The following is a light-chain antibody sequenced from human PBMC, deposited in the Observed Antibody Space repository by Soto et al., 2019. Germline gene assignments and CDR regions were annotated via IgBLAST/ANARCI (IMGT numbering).Light chain of an antibody. Sequence: DIQMTQSPSSLSASVGDRATITCRASQSISNNLSWYQQKPGKAPKILIYGASNLQSGVPSRFSGSGSGTDFTLTISSLQPEDFATYYCQQSYSTPPWTFGQGTQVEIK. CDR2: GAS. V-gene: IGKV1-39*01. J-gene: IGKJ1*01. CDR3: QQSYSTPPWT. CDR1: QSISNN.